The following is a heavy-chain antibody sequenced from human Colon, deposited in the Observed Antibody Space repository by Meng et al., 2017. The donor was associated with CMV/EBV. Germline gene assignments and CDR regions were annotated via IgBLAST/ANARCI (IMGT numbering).Heavy chain of an antibody. CDR1: GGSISSTNYY. D-gene: IGHD3-3*01. CDR2: IYYSGST. J-gene: IGHJ4*02. CDR3: ARRDWRYLEWLFDY. Sequence: SETLSLTCTVSGGSISSTNYYWGWIRQPPGKGLEWIGSIYYSGSTYDNPSLRSRVTMSVDTSKNQFSLRLSSVTAADTAVYYCARRDWRYLEWLFDYWGQGILVTVSS. V-gene: IGHV4-39*01.